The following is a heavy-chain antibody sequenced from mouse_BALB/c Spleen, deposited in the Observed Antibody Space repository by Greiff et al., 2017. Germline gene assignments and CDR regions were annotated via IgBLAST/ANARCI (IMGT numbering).Heavy chain of an antibody. CDR1: GFTFSSFG. Sequence: EVMLVESGGGLVQPGGSRKLSCAASGFTFSSFGMHWVRQAPEKGLEWVAYISSGSSTIYYADTVKGRFTISRDNPKNTLFLQMTSLRSEDTAMYYCARYGWAGNFAYWGQGTLVTVSA. D-gene: IGHD2-1*01. V-gene: IGHV5-17*02. J-gene: IGHJ3*01. CDR3: ARYGWAGNFAY. CDR2: ISSGSSTI.